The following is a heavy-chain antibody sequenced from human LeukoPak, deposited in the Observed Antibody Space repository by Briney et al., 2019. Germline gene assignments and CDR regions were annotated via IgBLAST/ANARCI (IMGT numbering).Heavy chain of an antibody. Sequence: SETLSLTCTVSGGSISSYYWGWIRQPPGKGLEWNGSIDYSGSTYYNPSLKSRVTISVDTSKNQFSLKLSSVTAADTAVYYCARIIGFTMIVVVYDAFDIWGQGTMVTVSS. J-gene: IGHJ3*02. D-gene: IGHD3-22*01. CDR2: IDYSGST. V-gene: IGHV4-39*07. CDR3: ARIIGFTMIVVVYDAFDI. CDR1: GGSISSYY.